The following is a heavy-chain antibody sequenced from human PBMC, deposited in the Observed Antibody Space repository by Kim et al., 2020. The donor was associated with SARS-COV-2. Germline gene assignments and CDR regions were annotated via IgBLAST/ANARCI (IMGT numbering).Heavy chain of an antibody. CDR3: SPCGDIMPNDGIGAC. D-gene: IGHD2-21*01. Sequence: VASVKGRFTISRDNAKNSLYLQMNSLRVEDTAVYYCSPCGDIMPNDGIGACWGQGTLVTVSS. V-gene: IGHV3-7*01. J-gene: IGHJ4*02.